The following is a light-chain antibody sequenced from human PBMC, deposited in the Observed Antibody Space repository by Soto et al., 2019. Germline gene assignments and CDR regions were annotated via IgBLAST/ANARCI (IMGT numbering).Light chain of an antibody. CDR1: QTISMW. CDR2: AAS. V-gene: IGKV1-12*01. Sequence: IQMTPSPSSLSAYVGDRVTITCRASQTISMWLAWYQQKPGRAPKLLIYAASRLQGGVPLRFSGSGSGTEFTLSISSLQPEDVATYYCQQLDSFPLTFGQGTRLEI. CDR3: QQLDSFPLT. J-gene: IGKJ5*01.